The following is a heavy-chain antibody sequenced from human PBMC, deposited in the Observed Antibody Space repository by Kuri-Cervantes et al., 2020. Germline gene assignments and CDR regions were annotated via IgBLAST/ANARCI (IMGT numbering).Heavy chain of an antibody. CDR2: IYYSGST. Sequence: SETLSLTGTVSGGSISSGDYYWSWIRQPPGKGLEWIGYIYYSGSTNYNPSLKSRVTISVDTSKNQFSLKLSSVTAADTAVYYCARHGEWFDYWGQGTLVTVSS. CDR1: GGSISSGDYY. CDR3: ARHGEWFDY. D-gene: IGHD3-10*01. V-gene: IGHV4-61*08. J-gene: IGHJ4*02.